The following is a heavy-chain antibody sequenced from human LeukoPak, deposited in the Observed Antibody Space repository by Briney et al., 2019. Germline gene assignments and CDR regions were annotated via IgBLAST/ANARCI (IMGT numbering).Heavy chain of an antibody. CDR2: IYYSGST. CDR3: ARNIVVVVAATSWFDP. Sequence: KASETLSLTCTVSGGSISSSSYYWGWIRQPPGKGLEWIGSIYYSGSTYYNPSLKSRVTISVDTSKNQFSLKLSSVTAADTAVYYCARNIVVVVAATSWFDPWGQGTLVTVSS. D-gene: IGHD2-15*01. J-gene: IGHJ5*02. CDR1: GGSISSSSYY. V-gene: IGHV4-39*01.